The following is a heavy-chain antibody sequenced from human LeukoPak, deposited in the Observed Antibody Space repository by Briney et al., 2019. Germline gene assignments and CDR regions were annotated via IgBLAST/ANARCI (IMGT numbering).Heavy chain of an antibody. CDR2: MYYGGNT. D-gene: IGHD3-3*01. J-gene: IGHJ4*02. V-gene: IGHV4-59*08. CDR3: ARPLYYDFWSGGFDY. CDR1: GASISSYY. Sequence: SETLSLTCTVSGASISSYYWSWIRQSPGKGLEWIGCMYYGGNTNYNPSLKSRVTMSLDTSENQFSLKLSSVTAADTAVYYCARPLYYDFWSGGFDYWGQGTLVTVSS.